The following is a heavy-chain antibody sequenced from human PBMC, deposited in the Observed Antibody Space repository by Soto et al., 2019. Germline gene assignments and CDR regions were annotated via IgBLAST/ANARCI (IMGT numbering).Heavy chain of an antibody. D-gene: IGHD3-9*01. CDR2: IIPIFVTS. V-gene: IGHV1-69*01. Sequence: QVQLVQSGAEVKKPGSSVKVSCKASGGSFSSSGISWVRQAPGQGLEWVGGIIPIFVTSHYAQKFQGRVTITADESTNTTYMELSSLTFEDPAVYYCARGLVYHVYSGYSPVGVSFDYGGLGPLVPVSS. J-gene: IGHJ4*02. CDR3: ARGLVYHVYSGYSPVGVSFDY. CDR1: GGSFSSSG.